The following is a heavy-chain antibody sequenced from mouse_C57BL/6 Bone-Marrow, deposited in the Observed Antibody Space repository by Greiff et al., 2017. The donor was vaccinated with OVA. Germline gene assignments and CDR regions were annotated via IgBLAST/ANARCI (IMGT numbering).Heavy chain of an antibody. J-gene: IGHJ4*01. CDR2: IYPGNGNT. D-gene: IGHD2-4*01. Sequence: VHVKQSVAELVRPGASVKLSCTASGFNFNNTYMHWVKQRPEQGLEWIGRIYPGNGNTKYAPKFQGKATITADTSSNTAYLQLSSLTSEDTAIYYCAPDYGEAMDYWGQGTSVTVSS. CDR3: APDYGEAMDY. V-gene: IGHV14-3*01. CDR1: GFNFNNTY.